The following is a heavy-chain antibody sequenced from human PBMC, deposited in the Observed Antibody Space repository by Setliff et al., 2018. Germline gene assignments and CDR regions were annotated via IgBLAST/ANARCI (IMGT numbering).Heavy chain of an antibody. Sequence: SETLSLTCTVSGASIISDSYYWGWIRQPPGKGLEWIGTVHYSGDTYYNPSLESRITISVDTSKNQFSLSLSSVTAADTAVYYCARARYCSGGRCYWTWLDSWAQGTLVTVSS. V-gene: IGHV4-39*01. CDR2: VHYSGDT. CDR3: ARARYCSGGRCYWTWLDS. CDR1: GASIISDSYY. D-gene: IGHD2-15*01. J-gene: IGHJ5*01.